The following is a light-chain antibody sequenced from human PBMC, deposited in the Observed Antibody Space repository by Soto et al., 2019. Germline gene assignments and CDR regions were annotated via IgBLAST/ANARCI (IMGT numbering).Light chain of an antibody. J-gene: IGLJ1*01. CDR1: SSDVGGSNF. CDR2: DVS. CDR3: CSYAGSYTFV. V-gene: IGLV2-11*01. Sequence: QSVLTQPRSVSGSPGQSVTISCTGTSSDVGGSNFVSWYQQHPGKATRLLIYDVSERPSGVPDRFSGSKSGNTASLTISGLRAEDEADYSCCSYAGSYTFVFGTGTKVTVL.